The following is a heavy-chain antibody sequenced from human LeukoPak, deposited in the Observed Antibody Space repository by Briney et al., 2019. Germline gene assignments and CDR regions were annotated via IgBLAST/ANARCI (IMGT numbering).Heavy chain of an antibody. Sequence: GESLKISCKGSGYSLTNYWIGWVRRMPGKGLEWMGIIYPGDSDTRQSPSFQGQVTISVDKSIRTTYLEWRSLKASDTAMYYCARRDSSGWGSFGYWGQGTLVTVSS. CDR1: GYSLTNYW. V-gene: IGHV5-51*01. D-gene: IGHD6-19*01. CDR3: ARRDSSGWGSFGY. CDR2: IYPGDSDT. J-gene: IGHJ4*02.